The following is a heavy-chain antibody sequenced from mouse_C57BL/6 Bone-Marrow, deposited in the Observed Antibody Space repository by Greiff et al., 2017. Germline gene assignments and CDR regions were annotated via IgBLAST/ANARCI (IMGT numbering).Heavy chain of an antibody. CDR3: ARNHYYDSSYAMDY. CDR1: GYAFSSYW. Sequence: VQLQQPGAELVKPGASVKISCKASGYAFSSYWMHWVKQRPGQGLEWIGQIYPGDGDTNSNGKFKGKATLTADKSSSTAYMQLSSLTSEDSAVYFCARNHYYDSSYAMDYWGQGTSVTVSS. J-gene: IGHJ4*01. V-gene: IGHV1-80*01. CDR2: IYPGDGDT. D-gene: IGHD1-1*01.